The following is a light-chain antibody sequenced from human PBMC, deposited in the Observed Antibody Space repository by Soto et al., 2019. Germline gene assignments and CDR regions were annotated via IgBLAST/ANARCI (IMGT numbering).Light chain of an antibody. V-gene: IGKV1-5*03. CDR2: KAS. CDR3: QHYNSYSDA. CDR1: QTISSW. Sequence: DIQMTQSPSTLSGSVGDRVTITCRASQTISSWLAWYQQKPGKAPKLLIYKASTLKSGVPSRFSGSGSVTEFTLTSGSLQPDDFATYYCQHYNSYSDAFGQGAKVDIK. J-gene: IGKJ1*01.